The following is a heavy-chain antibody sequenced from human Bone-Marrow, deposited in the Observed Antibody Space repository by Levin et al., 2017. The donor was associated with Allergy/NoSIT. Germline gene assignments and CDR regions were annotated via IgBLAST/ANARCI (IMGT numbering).Heavy chain of an antibody. V-gene: IGHV5-51*01. CDR3: PRIYSHGYRNYNSFYGMDV. CDR1: GYTFNTYW. CDR2: IYPADSST. J-gene: IGHJ6*02. D-gene: IGHD3-10*01. Sequence: HGESLKISCKGSGYTFNTYWIGWVRRTPGKGLEWMGIIYPADSSTKYSPSFHGHVTISADKSISTAYVQSNSLQASDTAMSYCPRIYSHGYRNYNSFYGMDVWGQGTPVTVSS.